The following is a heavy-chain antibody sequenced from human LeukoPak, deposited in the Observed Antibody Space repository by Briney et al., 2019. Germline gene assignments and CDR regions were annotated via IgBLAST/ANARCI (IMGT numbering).Heavy chain of an antibody. D-gene: IGHD4-17*01. V-gene: IGHV3-74*01. CDR1: GFSFSSYW. J-gene: IGHJ5*02. CDR3: ARERGDPNWFDP. CDR2: IKSDGSST. Sequence: QFGGSLRLPCAASGFSFSSYWMHWVRQAPGKGLVWVSRIKSDGSSTSYADSVKDRFTISRDNAKNTLYLHMNSLRAEDTAVYYCARERGDPNWFDPWGQGTLVTVSS.